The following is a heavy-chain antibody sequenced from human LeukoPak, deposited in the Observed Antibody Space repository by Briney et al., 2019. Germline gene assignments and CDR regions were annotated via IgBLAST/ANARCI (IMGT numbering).Heavy chain of an antibody. CDR3: ARTGYSGFDY. J-gene: IGHJ4*02. CDR2: IYYSGST. CDR1: IVSISSYY. V-gene: IGHV4-59*01. D-gene: IGHD5-12*01. Sequence: SETLSLTCTVSIVSISSYYWSWSRQPPGKGLEWIGYIYYSGSTNYNPSLKSRVTISVDTSKNQFSLRLSSVTAADTAVYYCARTGYSGFDYWGQGTLVTVSS.